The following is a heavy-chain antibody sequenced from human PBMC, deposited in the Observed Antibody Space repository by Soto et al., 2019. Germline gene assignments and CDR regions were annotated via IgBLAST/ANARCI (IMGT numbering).Heavy chain of an antibody. D-gene: IGHD3-16*01. CDR2: INAHRCGT. CDR3: AKDLTRQVAYLLEP. V-gene: IGHV1-2*02. Sequence: SVKVSSKASVFALTRCYIHFLRPAPGQGLEWMGGINAHRCGTEDAQKFQRRVTLTRDTSISTAYMTLRSLRSDDTAIYYCAKDLTRQVAYLLEPWGQGTQVTVSS. CDR1: VFALTRCY. J-gene: IGHJ5*02.